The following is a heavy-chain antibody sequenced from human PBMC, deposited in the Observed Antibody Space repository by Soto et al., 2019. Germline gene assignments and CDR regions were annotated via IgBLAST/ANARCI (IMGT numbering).Heavy chain of an antibody. D-gene: IGHD2-2*01. V-gene: IGHV1-46*01. CDR3: ASSSSIVVPVVIMGFDS. CDR1: GYTFTSYY. J-gene: IGHJ4*02. Sequence: EASVKVSCKASGYTFTSYYLHWVRQAPGQGLEWMGIINPTAGRTTYAQEFQGRVTMTRDTSTSTVYMELSSLRSEDAAVYYCASSSSIVVPVVIMGFDSWGQGTLVTVSS. CDR2: INPTAGRT.